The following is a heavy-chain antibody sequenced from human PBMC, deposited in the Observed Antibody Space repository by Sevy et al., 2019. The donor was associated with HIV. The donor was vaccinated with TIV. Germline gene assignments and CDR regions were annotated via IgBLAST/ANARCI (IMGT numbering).Heavy chain of an antibody. V-gene: IGHV4-31*03. D-gene: IGHD4-4*01. CDR2: IYYSGST. J-gene: IGHJ3*02. CDR3: AGGEGDYSTADAFDI. CDR1: GGSISSGGYY. Sequence: SETLSLTCTVSGGSISSGGYYWSWIRQHPGKGLEWIGYIYYSGSTYYNPSLKSRVTISVDTSKNQFSLKLSSVTAADTAVYYCAGGEGDYSTADAFDIWGQGKMVTVSS.